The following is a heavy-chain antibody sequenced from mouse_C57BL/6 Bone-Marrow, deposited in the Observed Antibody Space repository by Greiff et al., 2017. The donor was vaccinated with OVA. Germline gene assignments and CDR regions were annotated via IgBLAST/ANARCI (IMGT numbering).Heavy chain of an antibody. CDR1: GYSITSGYY. CDR3: ARVGDYYGSSYSDY. Sequence: DVKLVESGPGLVKPSQSLSLTCSVTGYSITSGYYWNWIRQFPGNKLEWMGYISYDGSNNYNPSLKNRISITRDTSKNQFFLKLNSVTTEDTATYYCARVGDYYGSSYSDYWGQGTTLTVSS. D-gene: IGHD1-1*01. V-gene: IGHV3-6*01. J-gene: IGHJ2*01. CDR2: ISYDGSN.